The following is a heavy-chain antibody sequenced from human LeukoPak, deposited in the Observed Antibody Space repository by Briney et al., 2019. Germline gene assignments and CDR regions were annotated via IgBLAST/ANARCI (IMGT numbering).Heavy chain of an antibody. CDR1: GFTFSSSA. Sequence: GGSLRLSCSAPGFTFSSSAMTWVRQAPGKGLEWVSAISGGGGRTYYADSVKGRFTISRDNSKNTLYLQMNSLRAEDTAVYYCAKSNGQWLMEGNWFDPWGQGTLVTVSS. CDR2: ISGGGGRT. V-gene: IGHV3-23*01. D-gene: IGHD6-19*01. J-gene: IGHJ5*02. CDR3: AKSNGQWLMEGNWFDP.